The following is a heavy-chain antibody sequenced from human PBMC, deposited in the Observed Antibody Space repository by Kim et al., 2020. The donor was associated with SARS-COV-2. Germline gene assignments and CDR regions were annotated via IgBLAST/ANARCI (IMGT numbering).Heavy chain of an antibody. CDR2: ISSKSDKI. Sequence: GGSLRLSCAASGFSFDEYAIHWVRQPPGKGLEWVSGISSKSDKIGYADSVKGRFTISRDNAKNSLYLQMNSLRAEDTALYYCAKGHYGIEYPYFDSWGQGTLITVSS. V-gene: IGHV3-9*01. CDR3: AKGHYGIEYPYFDS. D-gene: IGHD3-10*01. CDR1: GFSFDEYA. J-gene: IGHJ4*02.